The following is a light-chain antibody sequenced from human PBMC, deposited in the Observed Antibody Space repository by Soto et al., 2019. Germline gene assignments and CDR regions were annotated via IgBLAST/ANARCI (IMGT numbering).Light chain of an antibody. CDR2: DAS. CDR1: QDTNNY. J-gene: IGKJ2*03. CDR3: QQYDTFPR. V-gene: IGKV1-33*01. Sequence: DIQMTQSPSSLSASVGDRVTITCQASQDTNNYLNWYQHKPGKAPKLLIYDASNLETGVPSRFSGSGSGTDFTFTITNLQLEDIATYSCQQYDTFPRFGQGTQVEIK.